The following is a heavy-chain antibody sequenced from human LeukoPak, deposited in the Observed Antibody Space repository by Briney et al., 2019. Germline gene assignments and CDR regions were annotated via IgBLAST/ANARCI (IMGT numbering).Heavy chain of an antibody. D-gene: IGHD1-26*01. CDR1: GYTFTGYY. J-gene: IGHJ6*04. V-gene: IGHV1-69*06. CDR2: IIPIFGTA. Sequence: ASVKVSCKASGYTFTGYYMHWVRQAPGQGLEWMGGIIPIFGTANYAQKFRGRVTITADKSTSTAYMELSSLRSEDTAVYYCARGRGSYPGDVWGKGTTVTVSS. CDR3: ARGRGSYPGDV.